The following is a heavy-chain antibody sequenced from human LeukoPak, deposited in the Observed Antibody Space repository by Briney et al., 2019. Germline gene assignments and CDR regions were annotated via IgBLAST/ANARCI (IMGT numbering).Heavy chain of an antibody. CDR1: GFTFSSYG. V-gene: IGHV3-33*06. Sequence: GGSLRLSCAASGFTFSSYGMDWVRQAPGKGLEWVAAIWYDGSNKHYADSVKGRFTISRDNSKNTLYLQMNSLRAEDTAVYYCAKESGTSRPLDFWGQGTLVTVSS. CDR2: IWYDGSNK. D-gene: IGHD1-1*01. CDR3: AKESGTSRPLDF. J-gene: IGHJ4*02.